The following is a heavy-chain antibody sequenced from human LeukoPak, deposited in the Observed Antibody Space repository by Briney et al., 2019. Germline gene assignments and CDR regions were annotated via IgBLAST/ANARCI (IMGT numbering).Heavy chain of an antibody. CDR2: INYSGSS. D-gene: IGHD3-22*01. CDR3: AREGYYDSSGYSDY. J-gene: IGHJ4*02. CDR1: GGAVSSYY. V-gene: IGHV4-59*02. Sequence: SETLSLTCAVSGGAVSSYYWGWIRQPPGKGLEWIGYINYSGSSNHNPSLKSRVTISVDTSKNQFSLKLSSVTAADTAVYYCAREGYYDSSGYSDYWGQGTLVTVSS.